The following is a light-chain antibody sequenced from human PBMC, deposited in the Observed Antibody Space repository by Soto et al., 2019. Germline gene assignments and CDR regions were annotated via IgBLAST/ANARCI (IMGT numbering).Light chain of an antibody. CDR3: QQYGSSGT. J-gene: IGKJ1*01. V-gene: IGKV3-20*01. CDR2: GAS. CDR1: QSVGGN. Sequence: EIVLTQSPATRSLSPGERATLCFRASQSVGGNVAWYQQIPGQPPKLLIFGASSRATGIPDRFSGSGSGTDFTLTISRLEPEDFAVYYCQQYGSSGTFGQGTKVDIK.